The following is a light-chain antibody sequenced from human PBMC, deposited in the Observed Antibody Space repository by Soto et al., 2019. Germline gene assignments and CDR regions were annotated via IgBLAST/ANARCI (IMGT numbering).Light chain of an antibody. CDR3: QQYNRYSPYT. V-gene: IGKV1-5*01. J-gene: IGKJ2*01. Sequence: DIQMTQSPSTLSASVGDRVTITCRASQSISRWLAGYQQKPGKAPKLLIYDSSSLESGVPSRFSGSGSGTEFTLTISSLQHDDFATYYCQQYNRYSPYTFGQGTKLEIK. CDR2: DSS. CDR1: QSISRW.